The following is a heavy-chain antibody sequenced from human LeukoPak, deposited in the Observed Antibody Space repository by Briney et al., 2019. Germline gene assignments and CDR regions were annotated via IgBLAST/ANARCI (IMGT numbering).Heavy chain of an antibody. V-gene: IGHV3-7*01. CDR3: ARIRAANAFDI. CDR2: IKQDGSER. J-gene: IGHJ3*02. D-gene: IGHD3-3*02. CDR1: GFTFSSYW. Sequence: GGSLRLSCAASGFTFSSYWMSWVRQAPGKGLERVANIKQDGSERYYVDSVKGRFTISRDNAKNSLYLQMNSLRAEDTAVFYCARIRAANAFDIWGQGAMVTVSS.